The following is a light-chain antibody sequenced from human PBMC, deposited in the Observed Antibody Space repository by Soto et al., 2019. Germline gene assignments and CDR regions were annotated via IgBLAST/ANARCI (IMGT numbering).Light chain of an antibody. CDR3: QQYFLSPLT. V-gene: IGKV4-1*01. CDR2: WAS. J-gene: IGKJ4*01. CDR1: QSVLYSANNKNY. Sequence: DIVMTQSPDSLAVSLGERATINCKSSQSVLYSANNKNYLAWYQQKPGQPPKVLIYWASTRESGVPDRFSGSGSGKVFTLTISSLQAEDVAVYYCQQYFLSPLTFGGGTSVEI.